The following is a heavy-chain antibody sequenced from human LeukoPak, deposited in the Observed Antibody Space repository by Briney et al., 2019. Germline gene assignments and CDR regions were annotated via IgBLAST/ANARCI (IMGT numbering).Heavy chain of an antibody. CDR2: IYYSGST. CDR1: RGSISSYY. J-gene: IGHJ4*02. V-gene: IGHV4-59*01. CDR3: AGDSGYSSSWYDGLDY. D-gene: IGHD6-13*01. Sequence: PSETLSLTCTVSRGSISSYYWSWIRQPPGKGLEWIGYIYYSGSTNYNPSLKSRVTISVDTSKNQFSLKLSSVTAADTAVYYCAGDSGYSSSWYDGLDYWGQGTLVTVSS.